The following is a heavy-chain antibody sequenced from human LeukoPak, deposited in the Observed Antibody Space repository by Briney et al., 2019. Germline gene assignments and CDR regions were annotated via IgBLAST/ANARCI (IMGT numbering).Heavy chain of an antibody. V-gene: IGHV3-7*01. CDR2: IKGDGTET. CDR3: VGGGGWLPDF. CDR1: GFIFSTHW. J-gene: IGHJ4*02. Sequence: GGSLRLSCAASGFIFSTHWMNWVRQAPGKGLEWVAIIKGDGTETLYADSVKGRFTISRDNTKSSLYLQINSLRAEDTAVYYCVGGGGWLPDFWGQGGLVTVSS. D-gene: IGHD6-19*01.